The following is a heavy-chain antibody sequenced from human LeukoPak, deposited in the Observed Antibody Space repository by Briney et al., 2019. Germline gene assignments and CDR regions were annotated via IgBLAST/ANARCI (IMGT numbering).Heavy chain of an antibody. V-gene: IGHV3-66*01. Sequence: GGSLRLSCAASGFTVSSNYMSWVRQAPGKGLEWVSVIYSGGSTYYADSVKGRFTISRDNSKNTLYLQMNSLRDEDSATYYCARVYLERLTAGYFDHWGQGTLVTVSP. D-gene: IGHD2-8*01. CDR1: GFTVSSNY. CDR2: IYSGGST. CDR3: ARVYLERLTAGYFDH. J-gene: IGHJ4*02.